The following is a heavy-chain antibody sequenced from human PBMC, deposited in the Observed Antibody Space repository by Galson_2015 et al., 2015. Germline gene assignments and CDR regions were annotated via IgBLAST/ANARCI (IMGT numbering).Heavy chain of an antibody. J-gene: IGHJ4*02. V-gene: IGHV1-46*01. Sequence: SVKVSCKASGYTFTNYYMHWVRQAPGQGLEWMGIINPSGGSTNYAQKFQGRVTMTRDTSTSTVYMELSSLRSEDTAVYYCARLEYCGGDCYSGSDYWGQGTLVTVSS. CDR2: INPSGGST. D-gene: IGHD2-21*02. CDR1: GYTFTNYY. CDR3: ARLEYCGGDCYSGSDY.